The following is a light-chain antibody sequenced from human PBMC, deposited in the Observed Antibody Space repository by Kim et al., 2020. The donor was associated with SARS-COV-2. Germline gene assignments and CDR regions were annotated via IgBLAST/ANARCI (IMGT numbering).Light chain of an antibody. Sequence: SYELTQPPSVSVAPGKTASITCGGDNIGDYRVHWYQQKPGQAPVLLIHSDTDRPSGIPQRFSGSNSGTTATLTIRRIEVGDEADYYCQVWHSGGDRVVFGGGTKVTVL. J-gene: IGLJ2*01. CDR2: SDT. CDR3: QVWHSGGDRVV. CDR1: NIGDYR. V-gene: IGLV3-21*04.